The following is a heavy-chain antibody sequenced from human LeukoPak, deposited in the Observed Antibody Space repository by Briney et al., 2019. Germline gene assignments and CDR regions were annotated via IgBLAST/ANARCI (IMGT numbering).Heavy chain of an antibody. CDR2: INHSGST. CDR1: GGSFSGYY. J-gene: IGHJ3*02. D-gene: IGHD4-23*01. Sequence: SETLSLTCAVYGGSFSGYYWSWIRQPPGKGLEWIGEINHSGSTKYNPAPKSRLTITVNTYNNQFPQKQSTMTSAHTTALYYARVGGNVAFDIWCQGTMVTVSS. V-gene: IGHV4-34*01. CDR3: ARVGGNVAFDI.